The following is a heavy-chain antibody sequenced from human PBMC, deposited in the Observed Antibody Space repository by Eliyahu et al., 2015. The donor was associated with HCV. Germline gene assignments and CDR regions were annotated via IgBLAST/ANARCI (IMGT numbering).Heavy chain of an antibody. CDR2: IIPILGIA. D-gene: IGHD3-22*01. J-gene: IGHJ4*02. V-gene: IGHV1-69*04. CDR3: ARDAPPYYYDSSGFDY. Sequence: QVQLVQSGAEVKKPGSSVKVSCKASGGTFSSYAISWVRQAPGQGLEWMGRIIPILGIANYAQKFQGRVTITADKSTSTAYMELSSLRSEDTAVYYCARDAPPYYYDSSGFDYWGQGTLVTVSS. CDR1: GGTFSSYA.